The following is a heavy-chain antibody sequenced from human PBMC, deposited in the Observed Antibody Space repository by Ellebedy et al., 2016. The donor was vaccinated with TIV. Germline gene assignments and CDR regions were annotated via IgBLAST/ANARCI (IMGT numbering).Heavy chain of an antibody. D-gene: IGHD2-15*01. CDR2: INLDGSQK. V-gene: IGHV3-7*01. Sequence: GGSLRLSXEGSGFSFSTYCMTWVRQAPGKGLEWVAIINLDGSQKDYLDSVKGRFTISRDNAKTSLYLEMNSLRAEDTAVYYCTRSSPREFWGQGTLVTVSS. CDR3: TRSSPREF. J-gene: IGHJ4*02. CDR1: GFSFSTYC.